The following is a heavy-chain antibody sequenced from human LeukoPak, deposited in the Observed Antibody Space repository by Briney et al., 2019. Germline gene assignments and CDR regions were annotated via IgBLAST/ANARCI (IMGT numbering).Heavy chain of an antibody. V-gene: IGHV4-4*07. J-gene: IGHJ4*02. CDR3: AGDLGWGSPVAY. Sequence: SETLSLTCIVSGGSISSYFWNWIRQPAGKGLEWIGKIYGGGSTTYNPSPNYNPSLKSRVTMSMDTSNNEFSLSLTSVTAADTAVYYWAGDLGWGSPVAYWGQGILVTVSS. D-gene: IGHD3-16*01. CDR1: GGSISSYF. CDR2: IYGGGSTTYNPSP.